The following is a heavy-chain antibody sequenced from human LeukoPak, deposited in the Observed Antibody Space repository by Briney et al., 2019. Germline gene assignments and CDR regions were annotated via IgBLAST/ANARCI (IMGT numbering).Heavy chain of an antibody. CDR3: ARELGSYYRYFDY. V-gene: IGHV3-53*01. D-gene: IGHD1-26*01. CDR1: GFTVSSNY. Sequence: GGSLRLSCAASGFTVSSNYMNWVRQAPGKGLECVSVIYSDSSTYYADSVKGRFTISRDNSKNTLYLQMNSLRAEDTAVYYCARELGSYYRYFDYWGQGTLVTVSS. J-gene: IGHJ4*02. CDR2: IYSDSST.